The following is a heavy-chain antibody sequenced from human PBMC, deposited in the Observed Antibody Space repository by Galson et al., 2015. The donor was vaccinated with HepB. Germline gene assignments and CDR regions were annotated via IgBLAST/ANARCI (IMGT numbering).Heavy chain of an antibody. CDR3: TTEYPGYDSSGWDLGY. V-gene: IGHV3-15*01. Sequence: SLRLSCAASGFTFSNAWMSWVRQAPGKGLEWVGRIKSKTDGGTTDYAAPVKGRFTISRDDSKNTLYLQMNSLKTEDTAVYYCTTEYPGYDSSGWDLGYWGQGTLVTVSS. J-gene: IGHJ4*02. CDR1: GFTFSNAW. D-gene: IGHD3-22*01. CDR2: IKSKTDGGTT.